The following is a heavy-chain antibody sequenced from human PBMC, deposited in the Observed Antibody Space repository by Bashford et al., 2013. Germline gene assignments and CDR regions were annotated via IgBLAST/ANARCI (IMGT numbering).Heavy chain of an antibody. CDR1: GYTFTGYY. V-gene: IGHV1-2*02. CDR3: AQFAPPIPIVVGEAPYGMDV. J-gene: IGHJ6*02. CDR2: INPNSGGT. Sequence: VASVKVSCKASGYTFTGYYMHWVRQAPGQGLEWMGWINPNSGGTNYAQKFQGRVTMTRDTSISTAYMELSRLRSDDTAVYYCAQFAPPIPIVVGEAPYGMDVWGQGTTVTVSS. D-gene: IGHD2-21*01.